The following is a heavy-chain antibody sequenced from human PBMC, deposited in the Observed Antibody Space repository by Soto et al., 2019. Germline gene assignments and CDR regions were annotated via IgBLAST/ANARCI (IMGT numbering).Heavy chain of an antibody. CDR3: TTGSDDILTGPLGMDV. J-gene: IGHJ6*02. V-gene: IGHV3-15*01. D-gene: IGHD3-9*01. CDR1: GFTFSNAW. Sequence: EVQLVESGGGLVKPGGSLRLSCAASGFTFSNAWMSWVRQAPGKGLEWVGRIKSKTDGGTTDYAAPVKGRFTISRDDSKNTLYLQMNSLKTEDTAVYYCTTGSDDILTGPLGMDVWGQGTTVTVSS. CDR2: IKSKTDGGTT.